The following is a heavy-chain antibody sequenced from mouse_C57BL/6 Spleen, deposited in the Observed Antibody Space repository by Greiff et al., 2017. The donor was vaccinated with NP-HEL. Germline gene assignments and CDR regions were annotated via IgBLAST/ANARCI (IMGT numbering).Heavy chain of an antibody. CDR2: IDPEDGDT. CDR3: TTDYYGSRALFFDY. D-gene: IGHD1-1*01. J-gene: IGHJ2*01. V-gene: IGHV14-1*01. Sequence: EVQLQQSGAELVRPGASVKLSCTASGFNIKDYYMHWVKQRPEQGLEWIGRIDPEDGDTEYAPKFQGKATMTADTSSNTAYLQLSSLTSEDTAVYYCTTDYYGSRALFFDYWGQGTTLTVSS. CDR1: GFNIKDYY.